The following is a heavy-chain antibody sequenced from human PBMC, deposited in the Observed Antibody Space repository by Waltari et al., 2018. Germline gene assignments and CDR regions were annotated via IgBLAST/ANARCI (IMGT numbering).Heavy chain of an antibody. CDR3: ARDDGGS. D-gene: IGHD2-15*01. J-gene: IGHJ5*02. V-gene: IGHV3-30*01. CDR2: ISYDGSNK. CDR1: GFTFSSYA. Sequence: QVQLVESGGGVVQPGRSLRLSCAASGFTFSSYAMHWVRQAPGKGLGWVAVISYDGSNKYYADSVKGRFTISRDNSKNTLYLQMNSLRAEDTALYYCARDDGGSWGQGTLVTVSS.